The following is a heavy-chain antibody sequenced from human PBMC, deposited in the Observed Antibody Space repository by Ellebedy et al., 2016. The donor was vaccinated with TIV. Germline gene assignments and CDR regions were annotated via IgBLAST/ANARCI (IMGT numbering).Heavy chain of an antibody. Sequence: GGSLRLSCAASGFTFSSYAMHWVRQAPGKGLEWVAVISYEGGNQHFADSGKGRFSISRDNSKSTVYLEVSSLRPEDTAVYYCARDGGFSGFYGDRFFDYWGQGTLVTVSS. V-gene: IGHV3-30*15. J-gene: IGHJ4*02. D-gene: IGHD4-17*01. CDR3: ARDGGFSGFYGDRFFDY. CDR1: GFTFSSYA. CDR2: ISYEGGNQ.